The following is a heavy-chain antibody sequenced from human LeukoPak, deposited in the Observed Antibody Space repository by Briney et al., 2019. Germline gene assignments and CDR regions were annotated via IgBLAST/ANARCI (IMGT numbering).Heavy chain of an antibody. D-gene: IGHD2-15*01. J-gene: IGHJ4*02. CDR1: GGSFSGYY. CDR3: ARGGGGGRGYFDY. CDR2: INHSGST. Sequence: SETLSLTCAVYGGSFSGYYWSWIRQPPGKGLEWIGEINHSGSTNYNPSLKSRVTISVDTSKNQFSLKLSSVTAADTAVYYCARGGGGGRGYFDYWGQGTLVTVSS. V-gene: IGHV4-34*01.